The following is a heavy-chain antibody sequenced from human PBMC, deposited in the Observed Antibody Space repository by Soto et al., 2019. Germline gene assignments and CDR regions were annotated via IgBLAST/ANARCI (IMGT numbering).Heavy chain of an antibody. CDR1: GFTVSGHY. Sequence: GGSLRLSCAASGFTVSGHYMNWVRQAPGKGLQWVSLLYSGGSTYYADSVTGRFTISRDNSKNTLYLQMSSLRADDTAVYYCAKRGSGSQFDYWGQGTLVTVSS. J-gene: IGHJ4*02. CDR2: LYSGGST. CDR3: AKRGSGSQFDY. V-gene: IGHV3-53*01. D-gene: IGHD1-26*01.